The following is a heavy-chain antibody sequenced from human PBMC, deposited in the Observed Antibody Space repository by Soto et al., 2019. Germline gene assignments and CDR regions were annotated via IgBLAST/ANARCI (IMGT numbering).Heavy chain of an antibody. CDR2: IYSSGST. V-gene: IGHV4-39*07. CDR3: ARGQRFSDWFDP. Sequence: SETLSLTCTVCGGAISSSSDYWGWIRQPPGKGLEWIGRIYSSGSTKYNPSLQSRVTMSLDTSKNQFSLRLTSVTAADTAVYYCARGQRFSDWFDPWGQGTLVTVSS. D-gene: IGHD3-3*01. CDR1: GGAISSSSDY. J-gene: IGHJ5*02.